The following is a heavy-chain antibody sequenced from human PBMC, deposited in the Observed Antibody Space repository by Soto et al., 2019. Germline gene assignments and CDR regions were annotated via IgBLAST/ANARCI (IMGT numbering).Heavy chain of an antibody. J-gene: IGHJ4*02. CDR3: ARAAATGHPVVPDF. V-gene: IGHV4-31*03. Sequence: PSETLSLTCKVPGASLSSGDYYWNWIRQLPGKGLEWIGYIYYTRVTSYNPSLKSRVTMSVDTSKQQFSLKMNSVTAADTAVYFCARAAATGHPVVPDFWGQGALVTVSS. D-gene: IGHD6-13*01. CDR1: GASLSSGDYY. CDR2: IYYTRVT.